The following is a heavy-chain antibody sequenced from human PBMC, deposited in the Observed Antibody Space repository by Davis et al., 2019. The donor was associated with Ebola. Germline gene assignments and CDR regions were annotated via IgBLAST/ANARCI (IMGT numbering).Heavy chain of an antibody. CDR3: ARGEDNRGWTSGWWFDS. V-gene: IGHV5-51*01. D-gene: IGHD6-19*01. CDR1: ENSFSTYW. CDR2: IFPRDSDT. Sequence: GESLKISCKDSENSFSTYWIGWVRQKPGKGLEWMGIIFPRDSDTRYSPSFQGQVTISVDKSINTAYLRWSSLKASDTAVYFCARGEDNRGWTSGWWFDSWGQGTRVTVST. J-gene: IGHJ5*01.